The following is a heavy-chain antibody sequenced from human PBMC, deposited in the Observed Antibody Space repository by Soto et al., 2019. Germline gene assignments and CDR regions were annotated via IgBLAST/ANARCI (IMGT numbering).Heavy chain of an antibody. D-gene: IGHD4-17*01. J-gene: IGHJ4*02. V-gene: IGHV4-31*03. Sequence: QVQLQESGPGLVKPSQTLSLTCTVSGGSITSHTHYWSWIRQHPGKGLEWIGNIYFRGTTDYNPTLECRVIISINPSNNQYSLRLTSVTAADTAVYFCPTSHYGDFYFDDWGQGTLVYVS. CDR2: IYFRGTT. CDR3: PTSHYGDFYFDD. CDR1: GGSITSHTHY.